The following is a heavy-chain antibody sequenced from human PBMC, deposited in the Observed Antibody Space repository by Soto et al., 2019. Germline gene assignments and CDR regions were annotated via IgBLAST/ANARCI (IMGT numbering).Heavy chain of an antibody. CDR3: TTLRLDP. Sequence: XSVKVSCKASGYSFTAVYMNWVRQAPGQGLEWMGWVNPNTGVTKYAQKFQGRVTMTRDTSINTAYMELSGLTSDDTAVYYCTTLRLDPWGQGTLVTVSS. V-gene: IGHV1-2*02. CDR1: GYSFTAVY. D-gene: IGHD3-9*01. CDR2: VNPNTGVT. J-gene: IGHJ5*02.